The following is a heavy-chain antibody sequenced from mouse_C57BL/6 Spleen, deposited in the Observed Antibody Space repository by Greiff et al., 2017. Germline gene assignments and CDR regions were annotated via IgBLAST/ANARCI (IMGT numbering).Heavy chain of an antibody. CDR3: ARWRGDSYYFDY. CDR2: LNPGSGGT. J-gene: IGHJ2*01. Sequence: QVQLQQSGAELVRPGTSVKVSCKASGYAFTNYLIEWVKQRPGQGLEWIGVLNPGSGGTNYNEKFKGKATLTADKSSSTAYMQLSSLTSEDSAVYFCARWRGDSYYFDYWGQGTTLTVSS. CDR1: GYAFTNYL. V-gene: IGHV1-54*01.